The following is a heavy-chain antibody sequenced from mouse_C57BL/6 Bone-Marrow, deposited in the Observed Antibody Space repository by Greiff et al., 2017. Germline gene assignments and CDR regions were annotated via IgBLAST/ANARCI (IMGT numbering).Heavy chain of an antibody. D-gene: IGHD2-1*01. J-gene: IGHJ4*01. V-gene: IGHV14-4*01. Sequence: EVKVVESGAELVRPGASVKLSCTASGFNIKDDYMHWVKQRPEQGLEWIGWIDPENGDTEYASKFQGKATITADTSSNTAYLQLSSLTSEDTAVYYCTPFYYGNYGYAMDYSGQGTSVTVSS. CDR1: GFNIKDDY. CDR3: TPFYYGNYGYAMDY. CDR2: IDPENGDT.